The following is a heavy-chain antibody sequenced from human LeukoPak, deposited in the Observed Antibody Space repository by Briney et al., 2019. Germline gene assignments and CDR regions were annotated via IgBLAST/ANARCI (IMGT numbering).Heavy chain of an antibody. CDR1: GDSISTSNNY. J-gene: IGHJ4*02. D-gene: IGHD3-10*01. CDR3: ASYPLNGLSGSPYFDY. CDR2: IYYSGRT. Sequence: PSETLSLTCTVSGDSISTSNNYWGWVRQPPGERLEWLGSIYYSGRTYYNPSLKSRVTVSVDTSKNQFSLKLSSVTAADTAVYYCASYPLNGLSGSPYFDYWGQGTLVTVSS. V-gene: IGHV4-39*01.